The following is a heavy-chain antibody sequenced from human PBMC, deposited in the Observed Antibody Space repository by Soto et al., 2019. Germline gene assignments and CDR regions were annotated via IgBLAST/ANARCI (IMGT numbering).Heavy chain of an antibody. CDR3: ARSAIATHWFFDL. CDR2: IYYAGYT. D-gene: IGHD5-18*01. Sequence: SETLSLTCTVSGGPISSSSYYWGWIRQAPGKGLEWLATIYYAGYTYHNPSLKSHVTISVDTSKNQFSLKLTSVTAADTALYYCARSAIATHWFFDLWGRGTLVTVSS. CDR1: GGPISSSSYY. J-gene: IGHJ2*01. V-gene: IGHV4-39*01.